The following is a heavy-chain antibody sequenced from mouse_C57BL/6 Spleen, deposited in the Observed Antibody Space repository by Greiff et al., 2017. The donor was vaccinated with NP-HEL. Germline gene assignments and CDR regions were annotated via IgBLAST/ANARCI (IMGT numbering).Heavy chain of an antibody. J-gene: IGHJ2*01. D-gene: IGHD1-2*01. V-gene: IGHV1-81*01. Sequence: VMLVESGAELARPGASVKLSCKASGYTFTSYGISWVKQRTGQGLEWIGEIYPRSGNTYYNEKFKGKATLTADKSSSTAYMELRSLTSEDSAVYFCARGGTTAYYFDYWGQGTTLTVSS. CDR1: GYTFTSYG. CDR2: IYPRSGNT. CDR3: ARGGTTAYYFDY.